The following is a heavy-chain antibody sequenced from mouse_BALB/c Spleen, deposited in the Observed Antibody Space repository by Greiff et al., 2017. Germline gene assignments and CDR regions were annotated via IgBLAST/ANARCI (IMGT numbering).Heavy chain of an antibody. V-gene: IGHV1-54*01. CDR3: AKGGGNYPFDY. CDR2: INPGSGGT. Sequence: QVQLQQSGAELVRPGTSVKVSCKASGYAFTNYLIEWVKQRPGQGLEWIGVINPGSGGTNYNEKFKGKATLTADKSSSTAYMQLSSLTSDDSAVYFCAKGGGNYPFDYWGQGTTLTVSS. CDR1: GYAFTNYL. J-gene: IGHJ2*01. D-gene: IGHD2-1*01.